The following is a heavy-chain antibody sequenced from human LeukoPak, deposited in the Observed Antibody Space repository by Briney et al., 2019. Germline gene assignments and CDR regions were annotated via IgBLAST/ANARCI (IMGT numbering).Heavy chain of an antibody. D-gene: IGHD2-21*01. Sequence: SETLSLTCTVSGESISGFYWTWIRQPPGKGLEWIWYIYYSGSTNYNPSLKSRVTISVDTSKNQFSLKLGSVTAADTAVYYCARGVVIAPQTFDYWGQGTLVTVSS. J-gene: IGHJ4*02. CDR1: GESISGFY. CDR3: ARGVVIAPQTFDY. V-gene: IGHV4-59*01. CDR2: IYYSGST.